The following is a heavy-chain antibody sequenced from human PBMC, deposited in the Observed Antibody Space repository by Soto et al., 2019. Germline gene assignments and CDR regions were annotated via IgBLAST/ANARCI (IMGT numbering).Heavy chain of an antibody. CDR3: ARERRAAAGTTWFDP. V-gene: IGHV1-69*12. D-gene: IGHD6-13*01. Sequence: QVQLVQSGAEVKKPGSSVKVSCKASGGTFSSYAISWVRQAPGQGLEWRGGIIPIFGTANYAQKFKGRVTITADESTSTAYMELSSLRSEDTAVYYCARERRAAAGTTWFDPWGQGTLVTVSS. J-gene: IGHJ5*02. CDR2: IIPIFGTA. CDR1: GGTFSSYA.